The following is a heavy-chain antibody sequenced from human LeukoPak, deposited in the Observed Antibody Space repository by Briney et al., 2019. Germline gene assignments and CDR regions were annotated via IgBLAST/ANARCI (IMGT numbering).Heavy chain of an antibody. CDR2: IYFSGNT. V-gene: IGHV4-39*02. CDR3: AREGGGYYDSSGYYPLQH. Sequence: SETLSLTCIVSGGSISSSMYYWGWIRQTPGKGLEWIGNIYFSGNTHYNPSFKSRITISVDTSKNQFSLKLSSVTAADTAVYYCAREGGGYYDSSGYYPLQHWGQGTLVTVSS. D-gene: IGHD3-22*01. J-gene: IGHJ1*01. CDR1: GGSISSSMYY.